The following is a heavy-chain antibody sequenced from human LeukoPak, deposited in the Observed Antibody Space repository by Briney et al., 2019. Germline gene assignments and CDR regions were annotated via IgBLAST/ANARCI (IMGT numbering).Heavy chain of an antibody. CDR3: ASGGKYCTGGACYGD. D-gene: IGHD2-8*02. V-gene: IGHV3-53*01. CDR1: GFIVSSDY. Sequence: PGGSLRLSCAASGFIVSSDYISWVRQTPGKGLEWVSVIYSGDSTFYADSVKGRFTISRDNSKNTVYLQMNSLRAEDTAVYYCASGGKYCTGGACYGDWGQGTLVTVSS. CDR2: IYSGDST. J-gene: IGHJ4*02.